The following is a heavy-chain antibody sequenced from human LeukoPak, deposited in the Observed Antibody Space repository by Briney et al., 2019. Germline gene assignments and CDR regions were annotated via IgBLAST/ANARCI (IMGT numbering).Heavy chain of an antibody. J-gene: IGHJ4*02. Sequence: SETLSLTCTVSGGSISSYYWSWIRQPPRKGLEWIGYIYYSGSTNYNPSLKSRVTISVDTSKNQFSMKLSSVTAADTAVYYCARHIGQYGDSGAFDYWGQGTLVTVSS. CDR1: GGSISSYY. CDR3: ARHIGQYGDSGAFDY. D-gene: IGHD4-17*01. CDR2: IYYSGST. V-gene: IGHV4-59*08.